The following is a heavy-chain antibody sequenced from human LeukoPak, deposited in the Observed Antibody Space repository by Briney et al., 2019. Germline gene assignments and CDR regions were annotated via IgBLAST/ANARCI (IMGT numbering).Heavy chain of an antibody. CDR1: GLTFSSYV. CDR2: ISGTGGST. V-gene: IGHV3-23*01. J-gene: IGHJ4*02. Sequence: GGSLRLSCTASGLTFSSYVMSWVRQAPGKGLEWVSTISGTGGSTFYADSVKGRFTISRDNSKSTMYLQMNSLRAEDTATYYCSPPRGDSSGYYYVYWGQGTLVTVSS. CDR3: SPPRGDSSGYYYVY. D-gene: IGHD3-22*01.